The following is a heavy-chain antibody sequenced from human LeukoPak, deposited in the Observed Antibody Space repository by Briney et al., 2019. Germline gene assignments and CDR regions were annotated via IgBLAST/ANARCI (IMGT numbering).Heavy chain of an antibody. D-gene: IGHD2-2*01. CDR2: INHSGST. J-gene: IGHJ5*02. CDR3: AREDCSSTSCYWSRGWFDP. CDR1: GGSFSGYY. Sequence: PSETLSLTCAVYGGSFSGYYWSWIRQPPGKGLEWIGEINHSGSTNYNPSLKSRVTISVDTSKNQFSLKLSSVTAADTAVYYCAREDCSSTSCYWSRGWFDPWGQGTLVTVSS. V-gene: IGHV4-34*01.